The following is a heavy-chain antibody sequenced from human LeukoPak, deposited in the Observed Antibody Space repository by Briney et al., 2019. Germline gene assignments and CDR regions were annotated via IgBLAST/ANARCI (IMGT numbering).Heavy chain of an antibody. J-gene: IGHJ4*02. V-gene: IGHV3-73*01. CDR2: IRSKANNYAT. D-gene: IGHD1-14*01. CDR3: TTIDEVNRKLDY. CDR1: GFTFGSYA. Sequence: GGSLRLSCAASGFTFGSYAMSWVRQAPGKGLEWVGRIRSKANNYATQYAESVKGRFTISRDDSKNTAYLQMNSLKADDTALYYCTTIDEVNRKLDYWGQGTLVTVSS.